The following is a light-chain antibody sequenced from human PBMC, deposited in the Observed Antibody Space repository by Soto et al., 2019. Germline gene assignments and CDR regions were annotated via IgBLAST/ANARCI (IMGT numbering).Light chain of an antibody. CDR2: GAS. Sequence: EIVLTQSPGTLYLSPGERATLSCRASQSVSSSFLAWYQQKPGQAPRLLIYGASSRATGIPDRFSGSGSGTDLTLTISRLEPEDFAVYYCQQYDSSPSTFGPGTKVDIK. CDR1: QSVSSSF. V-gene: IGKV3-20*01. J-gene: IGKJ3*01. CDR3: QQYDSSPST.